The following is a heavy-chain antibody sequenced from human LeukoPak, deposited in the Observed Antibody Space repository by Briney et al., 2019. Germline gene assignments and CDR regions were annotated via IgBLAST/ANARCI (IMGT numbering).Heavy chain of an antibody. D-gene: IGHD5-24*01. V-gene: IGHV3-23*01. CDR2: ISGSGGST. Sequence: PGGSLRLSCAAPGFTFSSYAMSWVRQAPGKGLEWVSAISGSGGSTYYADSVKGRFTISRDNSKNTLYLQMNSLRAEDTAVYYCAKGEERWLQTPHFDYWGQGTLVTVSS. J-gene: IGHJ4*02. CDR3: AKGEERWLQTPHFDY. CDR1: GFTFSSYA.